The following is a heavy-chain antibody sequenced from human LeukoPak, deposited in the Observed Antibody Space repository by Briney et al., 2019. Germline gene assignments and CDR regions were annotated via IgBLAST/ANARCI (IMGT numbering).Heavy chain of an antibody. CDR1: GGSISSYY. CDR3: ARAQNYGDYDY. D-gene: IGHD4-17*01. Sequence: SETLSLTCTVSGGSISSYYWSWIRQPPGKGLEWIGYIYYSGSTNYNPSLKSRVTISVDTSKNQFSLKLSSVTAADTAAYFCARAQNYGDYDYWGQGTLVTVSS. V-gene: IGHV4-59*01. CDR2: IYYSGST. J-gene: IGHJ4*02.